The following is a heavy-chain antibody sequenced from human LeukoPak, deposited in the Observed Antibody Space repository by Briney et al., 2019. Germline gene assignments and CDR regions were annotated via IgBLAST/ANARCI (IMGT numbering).Heavy chain of an antibody. Sequence: GGSLRLSCAASGFTFSRYAMSWVRQAPGKGLEWVSAVSGSGGSTYYADSVKGLFTISRDNSKNTLDLQMNSLRAEDTAVYYCAKRMIRGVNHDAFDLWGQGTMVTVSS. V-gene: IGHV3-23*01. CDR2: VSGSGGST. CDR1: GFTFSRYA. D-gene: IGHD3-10*01. CDR3: AKRMIRGVNHDAFDL. J-gene: IGHJ3*01.